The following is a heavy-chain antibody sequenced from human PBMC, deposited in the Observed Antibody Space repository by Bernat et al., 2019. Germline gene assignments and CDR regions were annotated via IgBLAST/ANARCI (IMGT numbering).Heavy chain of an antibody. CDR1: GFPFSSYS. CDR3: ARDTDYESSGFYPY. D-gene: IGHD3-22*01. Sequence: EVQLVESGGALVQPGGSLRLSCAASGFPFSSYSMNWVRQAPGKGLEWVSYISRSSSTIFYADSVKGRFTISRDNAQNSLYLQMNSLKDEDTAVYYCARDTDYESSGFYPYWGQGTLVTVSS. CDR2: ISRSSSTI. V-gene: IGHV3-48*02. J-gene: IGHJ4*02.